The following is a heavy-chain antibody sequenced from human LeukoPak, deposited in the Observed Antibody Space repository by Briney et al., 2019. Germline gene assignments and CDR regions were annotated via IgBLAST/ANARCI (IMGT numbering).Heavy chain of an antibody. J-gene: IGHJ4*02. D-gene: IGHD3-22*01. CDR2: ISGSGGST. Sequence: GGSLRLSCAASGFTFSSYAMSWVRQAPGKGLEWVSAISGSGGSTYYADSVKGRFTISRDNSKNTLYLQMNSLRAEGTAVYYCAKDVGGTMIPRYYFDYWGQGTLVTVSS. V-gene: IGHV3-23*01. CDR3: AKDVGGTMIPRYYFDY. CDR1: GFTFSSYA.